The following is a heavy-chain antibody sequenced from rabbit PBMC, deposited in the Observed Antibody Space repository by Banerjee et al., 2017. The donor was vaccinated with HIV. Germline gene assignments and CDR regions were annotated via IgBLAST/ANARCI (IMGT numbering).Heavy chain of an antibody. V-gene: IGHV1S40*01. CDR2: IYASSGIS. D-gene: IGHD5-1*01. Sequence: QSLEVSGGGLVQPEGSLTLTCKASGIDFSRNYYMCWVCQAPGKGLEWITCIYASSGISNCASWSKGRFAISKTASTTVTLQMTSLTAADTATYFCAREFGGGGDTNLWGPGTLVTVS. CDR3: AREFGGGGDTNL. CDR1: GIDFSRNYY. J-gene: IGHJ4*01.